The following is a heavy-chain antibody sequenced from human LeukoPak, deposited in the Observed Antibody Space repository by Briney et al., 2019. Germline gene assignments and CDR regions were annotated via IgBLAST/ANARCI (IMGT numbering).Heavy chain of an antibody. CDR1: GYTFTSYA. CDR3: ARIKEGGYYYFGY. Sequence: ASVKVSCKASGYTFTSYAMNWVRQAPGQGLEWMGWINPNSGGTNYAQKFQGRVTMTRDTSISTAYMELSRLRSDDTAVYYCARIKEGGYYYFGYWGQGTLVTVSS. V-gene: IGHV1-2*02. CDR2: INPNSGGT. J-gene: IGHJ4*02. D-gene: IGHD3-10*01.